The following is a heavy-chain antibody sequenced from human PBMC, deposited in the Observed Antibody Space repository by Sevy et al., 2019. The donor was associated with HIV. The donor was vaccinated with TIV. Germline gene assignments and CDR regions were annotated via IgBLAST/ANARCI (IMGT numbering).Heavy chain of an antibody. V-gene: IGHV3-21*06. CDR3: ARGPPPFYGMDV. CDR1: GFTFSSYN. J-gene: IGHJ6*02. Sequence: GGSLRLSCAASGFTFSSYNMNWVRQAPGKGLEWVSSITSTSDYIYYADLLKGRCTISRDNAKTLLYLQMNSLRAEDTAVYYCARGPPPFYGMDVWGQGTTVTVSS. CDR2: ITSTSDYI.